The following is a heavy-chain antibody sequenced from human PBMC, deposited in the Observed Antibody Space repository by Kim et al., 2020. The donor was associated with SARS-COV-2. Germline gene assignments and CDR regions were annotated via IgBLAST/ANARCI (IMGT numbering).Heavy chain of an antibody. CDR1: GFTFSSYG. CDR2: IWYDGSNK. J-gene: IGHJ4*02. CDR3: AKDGANYYGFGGFDY. Sequence: GGSLRLSCAASGFTFSSYGMFWVRQAPGKGLEWVAVIWYDGSNKYYADSVKGRFTISRDNSKNTLYLQMNSLRAEDTAVYYCAKDGANYYGFGGFDYWGQGTLVTVSS. D-gene: IGHD3-10*01. V-gene: IGHV3-33*06.